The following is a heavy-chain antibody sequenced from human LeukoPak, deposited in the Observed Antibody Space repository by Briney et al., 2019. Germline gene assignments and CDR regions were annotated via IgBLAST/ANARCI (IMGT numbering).Heavy chain of an antibody. CDR3: ARQYSSGWYDGYFDY. J-gene: IGHJ4*02. CDR2: IYPGDSDT. Sequence: PGESLKISCQGSGYSFTSYWIGWVRQMPGKGLEWMGIIYPGDSDTRYSPSFQGQVTISADKSISTAYLQWSSLKASDTAMYYCARQYSSGWYDGYFDYWGQGTLVTVSS. V-gene: IGHV5-51*01. D-gene: IGHD6-19*01. CDR1: GYSFTSYW.